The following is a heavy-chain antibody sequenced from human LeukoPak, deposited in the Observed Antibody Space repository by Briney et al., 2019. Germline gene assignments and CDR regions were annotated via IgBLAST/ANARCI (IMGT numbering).Heavy chain of an antibody. V-gene: IGHV3-66*01. CDR3: ARSIAARYFDY. CDR2: IYSGGRT. J-gene: IGHJ4*02. CDR1: GFTFSSNF. Sequence: GGSLRLSCAASGFTFSSNFMSWVRQAPGKGLEWVSVIYSGGRTYCADSVKGRFTISRDNSKNTLDLQMNSLRAEDTAVYYCARSIAARYFDYWGQGTLVTVSS. D-gene: IGHD6-6*01.